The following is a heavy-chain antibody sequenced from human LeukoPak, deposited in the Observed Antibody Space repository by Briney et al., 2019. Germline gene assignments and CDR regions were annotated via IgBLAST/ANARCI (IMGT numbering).Heavy chain of an antibody. D-gene: IGHD5-18*01. J-gene: IGHJ4*02. V-gene: IGHV1-2*02. Sequence: GRVTLTRDTSISTVYMELSRLRSDDTAVYYCARDRTSRQLWGRFDYWGQGTLVTVSS. CDR3: ARDRTSRQLWGRFDY.